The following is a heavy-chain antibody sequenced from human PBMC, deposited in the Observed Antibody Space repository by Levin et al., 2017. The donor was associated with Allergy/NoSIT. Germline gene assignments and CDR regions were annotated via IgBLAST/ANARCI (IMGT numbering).Heavy chain of an antibody. J-gene: IGHJ1*01. D-gene: IGHD6-19*01. Sequence: ASVKVSCAASGFTLSNYWMSWVRQAPGKGLEWVANIKEDGSWKFYVDSVKGRFTVSRDNAKNSLYLQMNSLRAEDTAVYYCARMVHRIGWLEYFQEWGQGSRVTLSS. CDR3: ARMVHRIGWLEYFQE. CDR1: GFTLSNYW. CDR2: IKEDGSWK. V-gene: IGHV3-7*01.